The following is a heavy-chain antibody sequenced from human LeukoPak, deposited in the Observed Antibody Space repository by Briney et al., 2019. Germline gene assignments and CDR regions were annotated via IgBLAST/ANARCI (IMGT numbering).Heavy chain of an antibody. Sequence: SETLSLTCTVSGGTISSSSYYWGWIRQPPGKGLEWIGSVHFSGNSYSNPSLKSRVTISVDTSKNQFSLKLSSVTAADTAVYHCLRHCKTTSCYLYDYWGQGILVTVSS. CDR3: LRHCKTTSCYLYDY. CDR2: VHFSGNS. V-gene: IGHV4-39*01. CDR1: GGTISSSSYY. J-gene: IGHJ4*02. D-gene: IGHD2-2*01.